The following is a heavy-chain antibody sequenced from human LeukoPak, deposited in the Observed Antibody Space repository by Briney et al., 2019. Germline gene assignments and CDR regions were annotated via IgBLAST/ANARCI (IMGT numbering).Heavy chain of an antibody. CDR1: GVSISIYY. CDR3: VRDRELNY. V-gene: IGHV4-59*01. CDR2: IYNSGST. D-gene: IGHD1-26*01. Sequence: TSETLSLTCTVSGVSISIYYWSWVRQPPGKGLEWIGYIYNSGSTNYNPSLRSRATISADTSKNQFPLKLSSVTAADTAVYYCVRDRELNYWGQGTLVTVSS. J-gene: IGHJ4*02.